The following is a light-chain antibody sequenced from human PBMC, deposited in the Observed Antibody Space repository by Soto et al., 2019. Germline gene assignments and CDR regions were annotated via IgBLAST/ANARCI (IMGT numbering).Light chain of an antibody. CDR3: CSFEGSFYV. CDR1: SRDVDAYDF. J-gene: IGLJ1*01. V-gene: IGLV2-11*01. Sequence: QSALTQPRSVSGSPGQSVAISCTGTSRDVDAYDFVSWYQHHPGKAPKLIISEVSKRPSGVSHRFSGSKSGNTASLTISGLQAEDEADYFCCSFEGSFYVFGNGTKVTV. CDR2: EVS.